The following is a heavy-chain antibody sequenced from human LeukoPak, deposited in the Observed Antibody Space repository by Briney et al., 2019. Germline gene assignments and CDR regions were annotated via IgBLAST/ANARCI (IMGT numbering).Heavy chain of an antibody. CDR3: ARGSYYDFWSGTLRWFDP. CDR2: IYYSGST. J-gene: IGHJ5*02. Sequence: PSETLSLTCTVSGGSISSYYWSWIRQPPGKGLEWIGYIYYSGSTNYNPSLKSRVTISVDTSKNQFSLKLSSVTAADTAVYYCARGSYYDFWSGTLRWFDPWGQGTLVTVSS. D-gene: IGHD3-3*01. V-gene: IGHV4-59*12. CDR1: GGSISSYY.